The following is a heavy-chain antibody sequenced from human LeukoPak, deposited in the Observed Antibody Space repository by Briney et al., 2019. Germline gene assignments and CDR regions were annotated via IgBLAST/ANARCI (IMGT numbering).Heavy chain of an antibody. V-gene: IGHV1-2*02. CDR3: ARVKSGSFSPPWVY. J-gene: IGHJ4*02. D-gene: IGHD1-26*01. Sequence: ASVKVSCKASGYTFTGYYMHWVRQAPGQGLEGMGWINPNSGGTNYAQKFQGRVTMTRDTSISTAYMELSRLRSDDTAVYYCARVKSGSFSPPWVYWGQGTLVTVSS. CDR2: INPNSGGT. CDR1: GYTFTGYY.